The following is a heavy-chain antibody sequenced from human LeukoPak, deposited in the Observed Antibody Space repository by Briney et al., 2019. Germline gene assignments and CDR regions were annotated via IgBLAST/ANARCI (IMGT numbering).Heavy chain of an antibody. J-gene: IGHJ4*02. CDR3: ARAPYSSGWYGKGYYFDY. CDR2: ISSSGSTI. Sequence: RGSLRLSCAASGFTFSDYYTSWIRQAPGKGLEWVSYISSSGSTIYYTDSVKGRFTISRDHAKNSLYLQMNSLRAEDTAVYYCARAPYSSGWYGKGYYFDYWGQGTLVTVSS. CDR1: GFTFSDYY. D-gene: IGHD6-19*01. V-gene: IGHV3-11*04.